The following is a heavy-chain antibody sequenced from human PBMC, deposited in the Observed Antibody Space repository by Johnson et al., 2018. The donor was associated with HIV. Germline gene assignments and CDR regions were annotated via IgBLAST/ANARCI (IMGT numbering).Heavy chain of an antibody. V-gene: IGHV3-30*04. J-gene: IGHJ3*02. D-gene: IGHD3-16*01. CDR3: ARSIITSPVGAFDI. CDR2: ISYDGKST. Sequence: QVQLVESGGGLVQPGRSLRLSCAASGFTFRSYAMHWVRQAPGKGLEWVAVISYDGKSTYYADSVKGRFTISRDNAKNCLYLQMTGLNPEDTALYYCARSIITSPVGAFDIWGQGTMVTVSS. CDR1: GFTFRSYA.